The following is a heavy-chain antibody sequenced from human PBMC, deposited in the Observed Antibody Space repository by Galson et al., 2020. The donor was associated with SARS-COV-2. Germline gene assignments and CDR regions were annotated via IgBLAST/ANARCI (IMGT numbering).Heavy chain of an antibody. CDR2: IYNTGST. CDR3: AIYSGNYLPYYFDY. V-gene: IGHV4-39*01. J-gene: IGHJ4*02. CDR1: GGSISSNSYF. Sequence: ASETLSLTCSISGGSISSNSYFWGWVRQPPGKGLEWVGNIYNTGSTYYNPSLKSRVTMSVDTSKNQFSLKLSSVTAADTALYYCAIYSGNYLPYYFDYWGQGTLVTVSS. D-gene: IGHD1-26*01.